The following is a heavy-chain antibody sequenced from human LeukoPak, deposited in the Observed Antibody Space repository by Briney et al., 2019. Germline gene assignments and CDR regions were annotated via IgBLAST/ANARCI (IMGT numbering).Heavy chain of an antibody. CDR2: INPSGGST. Sequence: GASVKVSCKASGYIFTSYYMHWVRQAPGQGLEWMGIINPSGGSTSYAQKFQGRVTMTRDTSTSIVYMELSSLRSEDTAVYYCARARDMVRGLILTGGFDYWGQGTLVTVSS. CDR3: ARARDMVRGLILTGGFDY. CDR1: GYIFTSYY. D-gene: IGHD3-10*01. V-gene: IGHV1-46*01. J-gene: IGHJ4*02.